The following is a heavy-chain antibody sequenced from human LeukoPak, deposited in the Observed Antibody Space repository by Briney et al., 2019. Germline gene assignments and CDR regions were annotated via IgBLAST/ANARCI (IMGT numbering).Heavy chain of an antibody. J-gene: IGHJ4*02. CDR3: ARRLVGTPDYFDY. V-gene: IGHV3-30*02. CDR2: IRYDGSNK. D-gene: IGHD4-23*01. Sequence: GGSLRLSCAASEFTFSTYGMHWVRQAPGKGLEWVAFIRYDGSNKFYADSVKGRFTISRDNAKNSLYLQMNSLRAEDTAVYYCARRLVGTPDYFDYWGQGTLVTVSS. CDR1: EFTFSTYG.